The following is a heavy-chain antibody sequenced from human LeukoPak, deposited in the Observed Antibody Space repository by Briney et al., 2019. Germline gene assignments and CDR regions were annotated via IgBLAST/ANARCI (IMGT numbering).Heavy chain of an antibody. J-gene: IGHJ3*01. V-gene: IGHV1-2*02. CDR1: GYTFTGYD. D-gene: IGHD3-10*01. CDR3: ARANRGFGEPSGFDF. CDR2: IDTKNGVT. Sequence: ASVKVSCKASGYTFTGYDLHGVRRAPGQGLEWMGWIDTKNGVTNYAQKFQGRVTMTRDTSITTAYMELGRLRSDDTALYYCARANRGFGEPSGFDFWGQGTMVTVSS.